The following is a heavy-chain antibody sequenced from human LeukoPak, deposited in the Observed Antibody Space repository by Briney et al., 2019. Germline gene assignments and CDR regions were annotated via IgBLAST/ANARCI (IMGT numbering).Heavy chain of an antibody. J-gene: IGHJ6*02. CDR1: GYTFTSYG. Sequence: GASVKVSCKASGYTFTSYGISWVRQAPGQGLEWMGWISAYNGNTNYAQKFQGRVTITADESTSTAYMELSSLRSEDTAVYYCARDNRGGRLGELSFSATSRSQIYGMDVWGQGTTVTVSS. CDR2: ISAYNGNT. V-gene: IGHV1-18*01. CDR3: ARDNRGGRLGELSFSATSRSQIYGMDV. D-gene: IGHD3-16*02.